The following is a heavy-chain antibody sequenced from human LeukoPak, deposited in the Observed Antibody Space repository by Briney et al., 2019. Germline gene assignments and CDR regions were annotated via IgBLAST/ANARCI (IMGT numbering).Heavy chain of an antibody. Sequence: KSSETLSLTCTVSGGSFSGYYWSWIRQPPGKGLEWIGEINHSGSTNYNPSLKSRVTISVDTSKNQFSLKLSSVTAADTAVYYCARHRCSGGSCYPMNWFDPWGQGTLVTVSS. CDR1: GGSFSGYY. J-gene: IGHJ5*02. V-gene: IGHV4-34*01. CDR2: INHSGST. CDR3: ARHRCSGGSCYPMNWFDP. D-gene: IGHD2-15*01.